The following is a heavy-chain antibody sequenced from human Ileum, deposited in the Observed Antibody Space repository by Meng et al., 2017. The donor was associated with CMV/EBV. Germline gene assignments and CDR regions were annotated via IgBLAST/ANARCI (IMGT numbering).Heavy chain of an antibody. CDR1: GGSISSYY. Sequence: GSLRLSCTVSGGSISSYYWSWIRQPPGKGLEWIGYIYYSGSTNYNPSLKSRVTISVDTSKNQFSLKLSSVTAADTAVYYCAASYCSSTSCYQGDPGGDYWGQGTLVTVS. V-gene: IGHV4-59*01. CDR3: AASYCSSTSCYQGDPGGDY. J-gene: IGHJ4*02. CDR2: IYYSGST. D-gene: IGHD2-2*01.